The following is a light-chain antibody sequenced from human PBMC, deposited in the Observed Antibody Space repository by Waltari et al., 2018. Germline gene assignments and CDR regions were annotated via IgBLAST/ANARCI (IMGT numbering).Light chain of an antibody. CDR2: KVS. CDR1: QSLVHSDGKTY. V-gene: IGKV2-30*02. Sequence: DVVMTQSPLSLPVTLGQPASISCKSRQSLVHSDGKTYLNWFQQRTGQSPRRLIYKVSNRDSGVPDRFSGSGSGSDFTLRISSVEAEDVVVYYCRQATLWPRAFGQGTKLEI. J-gene: IGKJ2*01. CDR3: RQATLWPRA.